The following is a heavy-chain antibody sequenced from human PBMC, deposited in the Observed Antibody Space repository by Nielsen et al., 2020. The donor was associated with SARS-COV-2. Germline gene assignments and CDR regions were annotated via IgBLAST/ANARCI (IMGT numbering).Heavy chain of an antibody. CDR3: LQGGAS. CDR1: GLIFSSSW. V-gene: IGHV3-7*05. D-gene: IGHD1-1*01. Sequence: GESLKISCAASGLIFSSSWMVWVRQAPGKGLEWVANIHPDGSVKRHMDSVMGRFTISRDNARDSLYLQMNNLRAEDTAIYYCLQGGASWGQGTLVTVSS. J-gene: IGHJ5*02. CDR2: IHPDGSVK.